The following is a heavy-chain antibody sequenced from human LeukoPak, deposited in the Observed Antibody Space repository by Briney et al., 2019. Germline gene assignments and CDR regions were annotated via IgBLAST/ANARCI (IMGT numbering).Heavy chain of an antibody. V-gene: IGHV4-59*01. D-gene: IGHD1-26*01. CDR2: IYYSGGT. CDR3: AREGILAYSGRSTSSYAFDI. J-gene: IGHJ3*02. Sequence: PSETLSLTCTVSGGSISSYYWNWIRQPPGKGLQWIGYIYYSGGTNYNPSLKSRVTISVDTSKNQFSLKLSSVTAADTAVYYCAREGILAYSGRSTSSYAFDIWGQGTMVTVSS. CDR1: GGSISSYY.